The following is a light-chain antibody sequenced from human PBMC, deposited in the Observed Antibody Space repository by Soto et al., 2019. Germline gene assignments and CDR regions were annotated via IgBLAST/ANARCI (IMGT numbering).Light chain of an antibody. CDR3: QQYNNWPFS. CDR2: DVS. J-gene: IGKJ5*01. Sequence: EIWMTQSPATLSVSPGERATLSCGAGQGVTTNFAWYQQKSGQSPRLLIYDVSIRATGVPARFSGTGYETDLTITISGMQSEDSEVYFCQQYNNWPFSFGHGTRLEIK. CDR1: QGVTTN. V-gene: IGKV3-15*01.